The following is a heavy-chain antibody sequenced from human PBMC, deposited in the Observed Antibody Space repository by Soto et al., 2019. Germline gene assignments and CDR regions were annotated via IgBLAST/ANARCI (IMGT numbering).Heavy chain of an antibody. V-gene: IGHV1-69*06. CDR2: IIPIFGTA. CDR1: GGTFSSYA. CDR3: AASIAAAGTLVCVDP. D-gene: IGHD6-13*01. Sequence: GASVKVSCKASGGTFSSYAISWVRQAPGQGLEWMGGIIPIFGTANYAQKFQGRVTITADKSTSTAYMELSSLRSEDTAVYYCAASIAAAGTLVCVDPWGQGTLVTVSS. J-gene: IGHJ5*02.